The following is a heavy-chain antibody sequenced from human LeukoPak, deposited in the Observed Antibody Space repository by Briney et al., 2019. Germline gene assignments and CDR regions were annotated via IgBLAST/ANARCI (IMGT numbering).Heavy chain of an antibody. CDR1: GYTFTGYY. V-gene: IGHV1-2*02. CDR2: INPNSGGT. CDR3: ARKPRSSGSYFRYFDY. Sequence: ASVKVSCKASGYTFTGYYMHWVRQAPGQGLEWMGWINPNSGGTNYAQKFQGRVTMTRDTSISTAYMELSRLRSDDTAVYYCARKPRSSGSYFRYFDYWGQGTLDTVSS. J-gene: IGHJ4*02. D-gene: IGHD1-26*01.